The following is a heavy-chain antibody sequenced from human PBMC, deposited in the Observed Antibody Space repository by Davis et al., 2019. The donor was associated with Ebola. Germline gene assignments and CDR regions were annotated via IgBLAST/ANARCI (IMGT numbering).Heavy chain of an antibody. CDR1: GYTFNSHG. CDR3: ARKNAMDV. V-gene: IGHV1-18*01. Sequence: ASVKVSCKASGYTFNSHGISWVRQAPGQGLEWMAWISAYNGHTNYAQKFQGRVTMTRDTSISTAYMELSSLTSEDTAVYYCARKNAMDVWGQGTTVTVSS. CDR2: ISAYNGHT. J-gene: IGHJ6*02.